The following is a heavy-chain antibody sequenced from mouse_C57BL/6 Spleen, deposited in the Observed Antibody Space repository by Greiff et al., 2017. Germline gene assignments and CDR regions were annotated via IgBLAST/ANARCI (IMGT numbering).Heavy chain of an antibody. D-gene: IGHD2-5*01. Sequence: EVKLQQSGAELVRPGASVKLSCTASGFNIKDDYMHWVKQRPEQGLEWIGWIDPENGDTEYASKFQGKATITADTSSNTAYLQLSSLTSEDTAVYYCTTSYSNYGDYWGQGTSVTVSS. CDR2: IDPENGDT. J-gene: IGHJ4*01. CDR1: GFNIKDDY. CDR3: TTSYSNYGDY. V-gene: IGHV14-4*01.